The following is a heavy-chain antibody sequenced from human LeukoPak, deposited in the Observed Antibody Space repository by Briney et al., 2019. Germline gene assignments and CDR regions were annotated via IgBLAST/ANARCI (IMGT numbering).Heavy chain of an antibody. Sequence: GGSLRLSCAASGFTFDDYGMSWVRQAAGKGLEWVSGINWDGANTDYADSVKGRFTISRDNAKNSLYPQMNSLRAEDTALYYCARGFDGNFDYWGQGTLVTVSP. J-gene: IGHJ4*02. V-gene: IGHV3-20*04. D-gene: IGHD3-9*01. CDR3: ARGFDGNFDY. CDR2: INWDGANT. CDR1: GFTFDDYG.